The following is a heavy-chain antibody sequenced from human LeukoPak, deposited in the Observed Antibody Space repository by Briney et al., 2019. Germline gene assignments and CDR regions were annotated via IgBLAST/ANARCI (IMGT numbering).Heavy chain of an antibody. CDR2: ISGSGAST. V-gene: IGHV3-23*01. J-gene: IGHJ6*04. Sequence: GGSLRLSCAASGFTFSSCAMSWVRQAPGKGLELVSAISGSGASTYYADSVKGRFTISRDSSKNTLYVQMISLRADDAAVYYCAEVLVPAADRYYYYGMDVWGKGTTVTVSS. CDR3: AEVLVPAADRYYYYGMDV. D-gene: IGHD2-2*01. CDR1: GFTFSSCA.